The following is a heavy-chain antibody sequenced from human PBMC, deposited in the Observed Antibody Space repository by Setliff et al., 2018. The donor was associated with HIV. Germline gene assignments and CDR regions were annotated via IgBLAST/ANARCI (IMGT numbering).Heavy chain of an antibody. CDR3: ARAIRDGNSLINWFDP. Sequence: GGSLRLSCAASGFTFSDYWMHWVRQVPGKGLVYVSRINPDGSTTTYADSVEGRFTISRDNAKDTLYLQMNSLRGEDTAVYFCARAIRDGNSLINWFDPWGQGTLVTVSS. CDR2: INPDGSTT. V-gene: IGHV3-74*01. CDR1: GFTFSDYW. D-gene: IGHD2-15*01. J-gene: IGHJ5*02.